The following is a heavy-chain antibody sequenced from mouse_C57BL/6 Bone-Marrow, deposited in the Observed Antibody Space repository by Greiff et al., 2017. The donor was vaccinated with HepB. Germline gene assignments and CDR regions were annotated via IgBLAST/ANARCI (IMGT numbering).Heavy chain of an antibody. CDR1: GYTFTSYW. J-gene: IGHJ1*03. CDR2: IYPGNSDT. Sequence: EVQLQQSGTVLARPGASVKMSCETSGYTFTSYWMHWVKQRPGQGLEWIGAIYPGNSDTSYNQKFKGKAKLTAVTSASTAYMELSSLTNEDSAVYYCTIYYYGSNPLWYFDVWGTGTTVTVSS. CDR3: TIYYYGSNPLWYFDV. V-gene: IGHV1-5*01. D-gene: IGHD1-1*01.